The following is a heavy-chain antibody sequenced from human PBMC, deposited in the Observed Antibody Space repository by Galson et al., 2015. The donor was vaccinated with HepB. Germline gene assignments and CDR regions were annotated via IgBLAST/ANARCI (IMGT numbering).Heavy chain of an antibody. Sequence: SVKVSCKASGYTFTSYAMHWVRQAPGQRLEWMGWINAGNGNTKYSQKFQGRVTITRDTSASTAYMELSSLRSEDTAVYYCARDLTFIRFGRQPFFSPGYWGQGTLVTVSS. CDR1: GYTFTSYA. CDR3: ARDLTFIRFGRQPFFSPGY. D-gene: IGHD3-3*01. J-gene: IGHJ4*02. CDR2: INAGNGNT. V-gene: IGHV1-3*01.